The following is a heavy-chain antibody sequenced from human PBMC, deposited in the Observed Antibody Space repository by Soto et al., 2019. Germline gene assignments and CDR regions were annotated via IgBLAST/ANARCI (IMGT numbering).Heavy chain of an antibody. CDR2: ISHDEGNK. CDR3: ARGASDFWGGYPEIHFFDS. V-gene: IGHV3-30-3*01. Sequence: VGSLRLSCAASEFTFSTYPMHWVRQAPGKGLEWVAVISHDEGNKYYGDSMKGRFTISRDNSKNTLYLQMNSLRGDDTAVYYCARGASDFWGGYPEIHFFDSWGQGTLVTVSS. J-gene: IGHJ4*02. D-gene: IGHD3-3*01. CDR1: EFTFSTYP.